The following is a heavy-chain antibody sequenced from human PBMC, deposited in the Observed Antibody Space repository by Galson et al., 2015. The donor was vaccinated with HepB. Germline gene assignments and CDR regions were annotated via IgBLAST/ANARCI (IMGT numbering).Heavy chain of an antibody. V-gene: IGHV7-4-1*02. CDR3: ARVAGYCSSTSCYGYYWYFDL. D-gene: IGHD2-2*01. CDR2: INTNTGNP. J-gene: IGHJ2*01. CDR1: GYTFTSYA. Sequence: SVKVSCKASGYTFTSYAMNWVRQAPGQGLEWMGWINTNTGNPTYAQGFTGRFVFSLDTSVSTAYLQISSLKAEDTAVYYCARVAGYCSSTSCYGYYWYFDLWGRGTLVTVSS.